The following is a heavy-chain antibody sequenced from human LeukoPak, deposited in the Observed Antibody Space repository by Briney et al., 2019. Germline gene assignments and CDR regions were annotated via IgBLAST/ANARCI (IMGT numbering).Heavy chain of an antibody. J-gene: IGHJ4*02. V-gene: IGHV4-4*07. CDR2: IYTSGST. D-gene: IGHD2-8*01. Sequence: PSETLSLTCTVSGGSISSYYWSWIRQPAGKGLEWIGRIYTSGSTNYNPSLKSRVTMSVDTSKNQFSLKLSSVTAADTAVYYCARDLLYYGTYYFDYWGQGTLVTVSS. CDR3: ARDLLYYGTYYFDY. CDR1: GGSISSYY.